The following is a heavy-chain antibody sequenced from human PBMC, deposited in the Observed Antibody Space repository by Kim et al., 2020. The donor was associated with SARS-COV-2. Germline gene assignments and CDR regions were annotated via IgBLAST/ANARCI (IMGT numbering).Heavy chain of an antibody. CDR2: IIPIFGTA. CDR1: GGTFSSYA. J-gene: IGHJ4*02. CDR3: ARALYSGSYYVPNYFDY. Sequence: SVKVSCKASGGTFSSYAISWVRPAPGQGLEWMGGIIPIFGTANYAQKFQGRVTITADESTSTAYMELSSLRSEDTAVYYCARALYSGSYYVPNYFDYWGQGTLVTVSS. D-gene: IGHD1-26*01. V-gene: IGHV1-69*13.